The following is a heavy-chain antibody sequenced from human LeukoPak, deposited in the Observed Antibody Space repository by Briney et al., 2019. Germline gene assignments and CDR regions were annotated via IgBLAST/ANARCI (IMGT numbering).Heavy chain of an antibody. Sequence: GGSLRLSCAASGITFSSYAMSWVRQAPGKGLEWVSTISGSSGNTYYADSVKGRFTISRDNSKDTLYLQMNSLGVEDTAIYYCARDLYFGELLGGVDPWGQGTLVTVSS. J-gene: IGHJ5*02. CDR2: ISGSSGNT. CDR3: ARDLYFGELLGGVDP. CDR1: GITFSSYA. V-gene: IGHV3-23*01. D-gene: IGHD3-10*01.